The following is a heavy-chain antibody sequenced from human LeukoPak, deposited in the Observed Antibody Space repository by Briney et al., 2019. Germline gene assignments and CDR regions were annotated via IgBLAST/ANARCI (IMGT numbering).Heavy chain of an antibody. V-gene: IGHV1-2*02. CDR2: INPNSGGT. J-gene: IGHJ4*02. D-gene: IGHD2-15*01. CDR1: GYTFTGYY. Sequence: ASVKVSCKASGYTFTGYYMHWVRQAPGQGLEWMGWINPNSGGTNYAQKFQGRVTMTRDTSISTAYMELSRLRSDDTAVYYCASVIEDCSGGSCYLFDYWGQGTLVTVSS. CDR3: ASVIEDCSGGSCYLFDY.